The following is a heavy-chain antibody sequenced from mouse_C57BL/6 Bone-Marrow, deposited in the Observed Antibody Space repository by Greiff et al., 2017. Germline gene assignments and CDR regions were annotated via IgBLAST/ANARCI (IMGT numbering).Heavy chain of an antibody. J-gene: IGHJ4*01. CDR3: ARPGGSSPYYYAIDY. Sequence: EVKLVESGGGLVKPGGSLKLSCAASGFTFSSYAMSWVRQTPEKRLEWVATISDGGSYTYYPDNVKGRFTISRDNAKDNLYLQMSHLKSEDTAMYYCARPGGSSPYYYAIDYWGQGDSETVSS. CDR1: GFTFSSYA. CDR2: ISDGGSYT. V-gene: IGHV5-4*03. D-gene: IGHD1-1*01.